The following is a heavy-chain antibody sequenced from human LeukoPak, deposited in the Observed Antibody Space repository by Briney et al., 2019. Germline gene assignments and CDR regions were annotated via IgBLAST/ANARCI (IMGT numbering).Heavy chain of an antibody. V-gene: IGHV3-7*01. CDR1: GFTFSSYW. CDR2: IKQDGSEK. Sequence: GGSLRLSCAASGFTFSSYWVSWVRQAPGTGLEWVANIKQDGSEKYYVDSVKGRFTISRDNAKNSLYLQMNSLRVEDTAVYYCARKTGDCWGQGTLVTVSS. CDR3: ARKTGDC. J-gene: IGHJ4*02. D-gene: IGHD1-14*01.